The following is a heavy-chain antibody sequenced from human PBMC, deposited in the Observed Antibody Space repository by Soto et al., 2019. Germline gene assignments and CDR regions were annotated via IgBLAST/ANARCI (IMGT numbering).Heavy chain of an antibody. D-gene: IGHD2-15*01. CDR3: ARDPGYCSGGSCSSANWFDP. Sequence: QVQLVQSGAEVKKPGSSVKVSCKASGGTFSSYAISWVRQAPGQGLEWMGGIIPIFGTANYAQKFQGRGTMTADESTSTAYMELSSLRSEDTAVYYCARDPGYCSGGSCSSANWFDPLGQGTLVTVSS. CDR1: GGTFSSYA. J-gene: IGHJ5*02. CDR2: IIPIFGTA. V-gene: IGHV1-69*01.